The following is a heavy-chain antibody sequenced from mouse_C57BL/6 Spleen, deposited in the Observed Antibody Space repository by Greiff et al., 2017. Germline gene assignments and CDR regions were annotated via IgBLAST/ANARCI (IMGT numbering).Heavy chain of an antibody. CDR2: ISDGGSYT. Sequence: EVQGVESGGGLVKPGGSLKLSCAASGFTFSSYAMSWVRQTPEKRLEWVATISDGGSYTYYPENVKGRFTISRDNAKNNLYLQMSHLKSEDTAMYYCARDRGQLRLFDYWGQGTTLTVSS. D-gene: IGHD3-2*02. J-gene: IGHJ2*01. V-gene: IGHV5-4*01. CDR3: ARDRGQLRLFDY. CDR1: GFTFSSYA.